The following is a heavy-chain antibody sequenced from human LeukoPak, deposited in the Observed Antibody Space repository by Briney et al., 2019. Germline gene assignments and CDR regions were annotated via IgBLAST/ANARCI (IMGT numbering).Heavy chain of an antibody. CDR1: GFTFSSYS. D-gene: IGHD3-10*01. CDR2: ISSSSSYI. J-gene: IGHJ6*02. V-gene: IGHV3-21*01. CDR3: ARDHTMVRGVISYYYYGMDV. Sequence: PGGSLRLPCAASGFTFSSYSMNWVRQAPGKGLEWVSSISSSSSYIYYADSVKGRFTISRDNAKNSLYLQMNSLRAEDTAVYYCARDHTMVRGVISYYYYGMDVWGQGTTVTVSS.